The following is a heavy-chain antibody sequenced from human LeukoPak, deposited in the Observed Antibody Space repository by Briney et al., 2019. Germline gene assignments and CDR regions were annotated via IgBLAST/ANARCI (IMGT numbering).Heavy chain of an antibody. CDR3: AKDIYGSGTWYFDY. CDR1: GFTFDDYA. V-gene: IGHV3-9*01. CDR2: ISWNSGSI. Sequence: GGSLRLSCAASGFTFDDYAMHWVRQAPGKGLEWVSGISWNSGSIGYADSVKGRFTISRDNAKNSLYLQMNSLRAEDTALYYCAKDIYGSGTWYFDYWGQGTLVTVSS. J-gene: IGHJ4*02. D-gene: IGHD3-10*01.